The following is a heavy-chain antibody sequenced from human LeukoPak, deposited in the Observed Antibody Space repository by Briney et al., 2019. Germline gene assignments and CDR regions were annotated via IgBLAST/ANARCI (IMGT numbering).Heavy chain of an antibody. CDR3: ARVLSDSSGWYHFDY. V-gene: IGHV3-53*01. D-gene: IGHD6-19*01. CDR1: GFTVSNNY. J-gene: IGHJ4*02. CDR2: IYSGGGT. Sequence: GGSLRLSCAASGFTVSNNYMSWVRQAPGKGLEWVLVIYSGGGTYYADSVRGRFTISRDNSKNMLSLQMNSLRAEDTAVYYCARVLSDSSGWYHFDYWGQGTLVTVSS.